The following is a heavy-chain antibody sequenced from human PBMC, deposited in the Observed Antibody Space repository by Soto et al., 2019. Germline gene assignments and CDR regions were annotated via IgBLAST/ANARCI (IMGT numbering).Heavy chain of an antibody. J-gene: IGHJ4*02. V-gene: IGHV3-33*01. D-gene: IGHD3-9*01. CDR1: GFTFSRSV. CDR3: ARGAYHDLTGYYQYYFDS. Sequence: QVQLVESGGGVVQPGTSLRLSCAASGFTFSRSVMHWVRQAPGRGLEWVAVIWYDGSNIYYADSVKGRFTTSRDNSKNTLYLQMNSLRVEDTAAYYCARGAYHDLTGYYQYYFDSWGQGTLVTVSS. CDR2: IWYDGSNI.